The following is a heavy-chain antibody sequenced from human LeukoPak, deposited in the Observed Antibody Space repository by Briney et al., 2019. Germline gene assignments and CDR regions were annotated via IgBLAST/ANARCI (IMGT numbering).Heavy chain of an antibody. CDR3: ASTLYYYGMDV. CDR2: IYHSGST. J-gene: IGHJ6*04. CDR1: GGSISSGGYS. Sequence: SETLSLTCAVSGGSISSGGYSWSWIRQPPGKGLEWIGYIYHSGSTYYNPSLKSRVTISVDRSKNQFSLKLSSVTAADTAVYYCASTLYYYGMDVWGRGTTVTVSS. V-gene: IGHV4-30-2*01.